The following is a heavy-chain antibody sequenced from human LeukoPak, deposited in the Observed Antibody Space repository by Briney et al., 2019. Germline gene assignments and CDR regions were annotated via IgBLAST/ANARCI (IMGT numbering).Heavy chain of an antibody. Sequence: SVTVSCKASGITFSKNAISWVRQAPGQGLEWMGRFIPMVGVAAYAQKFQGRITITEDRPTNTAFMELSSLRSEDTAVYYCARVQAVGVPVAIDAYYSYGMDAWGQGTAVTVS. CDR3: ARVQAVGVPVAIDAYYSYGMDA. V-gene: IGHV1-69*04. J-gene: IGHJ6*02. D-gene: IGHD2-2*02. CDR1: GITFSKNA. CDR2: FIPMVGVA.